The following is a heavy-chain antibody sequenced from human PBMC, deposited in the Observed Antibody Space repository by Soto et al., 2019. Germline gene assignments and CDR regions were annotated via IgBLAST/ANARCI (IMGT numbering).Heavy chain of an antibody. Sequence: EVQLLESGGGLVQPGGSLRLSCAASGFTFSSYAMSWVRQAPGKGLEWVSAISGSGGSTYYADSVKGRFTISRDNXRNTLSLQRNILRAGDTAVYYCAKDPPRTTTASDYWGQGTLVTVCS. CDR3: AKDPPRTTTASDY. CDR1: GFTFSSYA. CDR2: ISGSGGST. D-gene: IGHD4-17*01. J-gene: IGHJ4*02. V-gene: IGHV3-23*01.